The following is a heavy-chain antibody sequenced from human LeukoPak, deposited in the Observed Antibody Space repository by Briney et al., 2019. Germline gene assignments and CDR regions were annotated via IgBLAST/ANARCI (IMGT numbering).Heavy chain of an antibody. J-gene: IGHJ4*02. D-gene: IGHD3-22*01. Sequence: GASVKVSCKASGYRFTSYAMNWVRQAPGQGLEWMGWINTYTGNPTYAQGFTGRFVFSFDTSVSTAYLHISSLKAEDTAVYYCARDEGSNGYYYGHWGQGTLATVSS. CDR2: INTYTGNP. V-gene: IGHV7-4-1*02. CDR3: ARDEGSNGYYYGH. CDR1: GYRFTSYA.